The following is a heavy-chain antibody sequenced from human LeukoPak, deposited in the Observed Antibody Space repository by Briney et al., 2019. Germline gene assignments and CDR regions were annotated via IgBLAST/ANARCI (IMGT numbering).Heavy chain of an antibody. D-gene: IGHD5-12*01. J-gene: IGHJ4*02. CDR2: IYSGGNT. V-gene: IGHV3-66*01. CDR3: ARGATPRCDY. CDR1: GFTVSSNY. Sequence: GGSLRLSCAASGFTVSSNYTSWVRQAPGKGLEWVSVIYSGGNTYYADSVKGRFTISRDNSKNTLYLQMNSLRAEDTAVYYCARGATPRCDYWGQGTLVTVSS.